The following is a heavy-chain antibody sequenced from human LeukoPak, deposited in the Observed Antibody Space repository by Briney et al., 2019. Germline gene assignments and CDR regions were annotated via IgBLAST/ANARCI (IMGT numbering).Heavy chain of an antibody. V-gene: IGHV1-8*01. CDR3: ARMDYGGNDVNWFDP. CDR1: GYTFTSYG. J-gene: IGHJ5*02. D-gene: IGHD4-23*01. Sequence: ASVKVSCKASGYTFTSYGINWARPATGQGLEWMGWMNPNSGNTGYAQKFQGRVTMTRNTSISTAYMELSSLRSDDTAVYYCARMDYGGNDVNWFDPWGQGTLVTVSS. CDR2: MNPNSGNT.